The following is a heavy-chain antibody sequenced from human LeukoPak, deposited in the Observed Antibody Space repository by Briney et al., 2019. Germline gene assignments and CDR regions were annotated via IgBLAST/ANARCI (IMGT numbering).Heavy chain of an antibody. V-gene: IGHV3-7*03. Sequence: GGSLRLSCAASGFTFSSYWMTWVRQAPGKGLEWVANIKQDGSEKVYVDSLKGRFTISRDNPKNSLYLQMNSLRAEDTAVYYCARDWAPSNMYYYDSSGYYDYWGQGTLVTVSS. J-gene: IGHJ4*02. D-gene: IGHD3-22*01. CDR3: ARDWAPSNMYYYDSSGYYDY. CDR1: GFTFSSYW. CDR2: IKQDGSEK.